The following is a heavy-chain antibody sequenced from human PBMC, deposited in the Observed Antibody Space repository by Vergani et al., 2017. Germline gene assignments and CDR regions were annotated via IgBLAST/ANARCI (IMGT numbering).Heavy chain of an antibody. V-gene: IGHV3-11*01. CDR3: ASHRPSFRHYYDSSGYADY. Sequence: QVQLVESGGGLVKPGGSLRLSCAASGFTFSDYYMSWIRQAPGKGLEWVSYISSSGSTIYYADSVKGRFTISRDNAKNSLYLQMNSLRAEDTAVYYCASHRPSFRHYYDSSGYADYWGQGTLVTVSS. J-gene: IGHJ4*02. CDR1: GFTFSDYY. D-gene: IGHD3-22*01. CDR2: ISSSGSTI.